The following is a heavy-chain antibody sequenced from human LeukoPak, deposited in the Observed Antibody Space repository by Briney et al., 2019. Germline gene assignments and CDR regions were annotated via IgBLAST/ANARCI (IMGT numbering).Heavy chain of an antibody. Sequence: SVKVSCKASGGTFSNYVINWVRQAPGQGLEWMGGIIPIFATADYAQKFQGRVTITADESTSTAYMELSSLRSEDTAVYYCATANPGYCSGGSCHSVDYWGQGTLVTVSS. V-gene: IGHV1-69*13. CDR1: GGTFSNYV. CDR3: ATANPGYCSGGSCHSVDY. D-gene: IGHD2-15*01. J-gene: IGHJ4*02. CDR2: IIPIFATA.